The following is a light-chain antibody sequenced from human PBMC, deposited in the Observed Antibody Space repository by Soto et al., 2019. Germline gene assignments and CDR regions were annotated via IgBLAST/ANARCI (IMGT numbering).Light chain of an antibody. CDR3: QQSYNTPYT. V-gene: IGKV1-39*01. J-gene: IGKJ2*01. CDR1: QSISSY. Sequence: DIQMTQSPSSLSASVGDRVTITCRASQSISSYLNWYQQKPGKAPNLLIYATSNLQSGVPSRFSVSGSGTDFTLTISSLQPEDFATYYCQQSYNTPYTCGQGTKLEIK. CDR2: ATS.